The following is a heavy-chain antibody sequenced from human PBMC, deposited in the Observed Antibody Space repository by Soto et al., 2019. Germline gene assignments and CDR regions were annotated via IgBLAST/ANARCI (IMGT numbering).Heavy chain of an antibody. V-gene: IGHV3-30-3*01. CDR1: GFSFSSYA. D-gene: IGHD4-4*01. J-gene: IGHJ2*01. CDR3: ARPLWRDDYNWGYFDL. CDR2: ISYDGSNK. Sequence: QVQLVESGGGVVQPGRSLRLSCAASGFSFSSYAMHWVRQAPGKGLEWLAVISYDGSNKYYADSVKGRFTISRDNSKNTLYLKMNRLRIEDTAVYYCARPLWRDDYNWGYFDLWGRGALVTVAS.